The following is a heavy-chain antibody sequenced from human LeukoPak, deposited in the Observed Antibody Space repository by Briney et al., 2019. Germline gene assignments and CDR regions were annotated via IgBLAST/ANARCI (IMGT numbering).Heavy chain of an antibody. CDR3: ARVRYRLAETYIDY. D-gene: IGHD3-16*01. J-gene: IGHJ4*02. CDR1: GYTFTGYY. CDR2: VNPNSGGT. Sequence: ASVKVSCKASGYTFTGYYMHWVRQAPGQGLEWMGWVNPNSGGTNYAQKFQGRVTMTRDTSISTAYMELSRLRSDDTAVYYCARVRYRLAETYIDYWGQGTLVTVSS. V-gene: IGHV1-2*02.